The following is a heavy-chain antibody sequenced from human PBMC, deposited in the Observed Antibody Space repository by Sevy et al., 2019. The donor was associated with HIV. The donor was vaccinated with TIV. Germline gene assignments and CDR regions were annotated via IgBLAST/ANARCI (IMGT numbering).Heavy chain of an antibody. Sequence: GGSLRLSCVASGFTFSSYAMHWVRQAPGKGLEWVAVISYDGSNKYYADSVKGRFTISRDNSKNTLYLQMNSLRAEDTAVYYCARAVSGSRYFDYWGQGTLVTVSS. J-gene: IGHJ4*02. CDR2: ISYDGSNK. CDR1: GFTFSSYA. CDR3: ARAVSGSRYFDY. D-gene: IGHD1-20*01. V-gene: IGHV3-30*04.